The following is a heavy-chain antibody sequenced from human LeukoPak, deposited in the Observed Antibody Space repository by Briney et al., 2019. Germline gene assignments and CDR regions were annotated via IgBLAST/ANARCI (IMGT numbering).Heavy chain of an antibody. Sequence: SSETLSLTCTVSGGSINSHFWSWIRQPPGKGLEWIGYLLDSGSTKYNPSLKSRITISVDVSKNQFSVKLSSVTAADTAVYYCARGSGKLDYWGQGTLVTVSS. J-gene: IGHJ4*02. D-gene: IGHD3-10*01. CDR3: ARGSGKLDY. CDR1: GGSINSHF. V-gene: IGHV4-59*11. CDR2: LLDSGST.